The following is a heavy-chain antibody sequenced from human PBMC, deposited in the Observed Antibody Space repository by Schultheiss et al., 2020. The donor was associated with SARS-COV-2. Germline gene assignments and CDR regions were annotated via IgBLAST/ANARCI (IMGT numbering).Heavy chain of an antibody. CDR2: MWLDGSNK. CDR1: GFTFSSYG. CDR3: ARDRWFGVDPLPSGMDV. V-gene: IGHV3-33*01. D-gene: IGHD3-10*01. J-gene: IGHJ6*02. Sequence: GGSLRLSCAASGFTFSSYGMHWVRQAPGKGLEWVAVMWLDGSNKFYADSVQGRFIISRDTSKDTLYLQMNSLRAEDTAVYYCARDRWFGVDPLPSGMDVWGQGTTVTVSS.